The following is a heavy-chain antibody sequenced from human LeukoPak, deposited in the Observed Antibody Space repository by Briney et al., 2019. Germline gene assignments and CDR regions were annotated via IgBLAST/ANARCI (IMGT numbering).Heavy chain of an antibody. D-gene: IGHD4-17*01. CDR3: ARGHDGDPTPGAFDI. CDR1: GGTFISYA. CDR2: IIPIFGTA. J-gene: IGHJ3*02. Sequence: GASVKVSCKASGGTFISYAISWVRQAPGQGLEWMGGIIPIFGTANYAQKFQGRVTITADESTSTAYMELSSLRSEDTAVYYCARGHDGDPTPGAFDIWGQGTMVTVSS. V-gene: IGHV1-69*13.